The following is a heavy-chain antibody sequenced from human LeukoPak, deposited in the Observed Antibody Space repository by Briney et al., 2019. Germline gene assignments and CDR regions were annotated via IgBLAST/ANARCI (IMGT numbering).Heavy chain of an antibody. CDR3: AKPYDSSLYTNLDY. CDR2: ISYDGSKK. CDR1: GFTFSTYA. J-gene: IGHJ4*02. V-gene: IGHV3-30-3*02. Sequence: PGGSLRLSCVAFGFTFSTYAMHWVRQAPGKGLDWVTVISYDGSKKYYADSVKGRFTISRDNSKNTLYLQVDSLRPEDTAVYYCAKPYDSSLYTNLDYWGQGTLVTVSS. D-gene: IGHD3-22*01.